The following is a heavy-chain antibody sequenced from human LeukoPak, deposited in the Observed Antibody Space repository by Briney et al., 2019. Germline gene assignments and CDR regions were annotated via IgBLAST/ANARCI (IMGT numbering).Heavy chain of an antibody. J-gene: IGHJ4*02. V-gene: IGHV1-69*01. CDR2: IIPIFGTA. CDR3: AGTGTKTYYYDSSGYYYD. Sequence: SVKVSCRASGGTFSSYAISWVRQAPGQGLEWMGGIIPIFGTANYAQKFQGRVTITADESTSTAYMELSSLRSEDTAVYYCAGTGTKTYYYDSSGYYYDWGQGTLVTVSS. CDR1: GGTFSSYA. D-gene: IGHD3-22*01.